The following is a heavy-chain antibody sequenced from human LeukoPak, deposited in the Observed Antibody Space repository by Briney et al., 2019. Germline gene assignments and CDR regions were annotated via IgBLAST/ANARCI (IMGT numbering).Heavy chain of an antibody. D-gene: IGHD3-10*01. J-gene: IGHJ6*03. CDR2: ISAYNGNT. CDR3: ARLRIIGLLWFGELTGYMDV. CDR1: GYTFTSYG. Sequence: GASVKVSCKASGYTFTSYGISWVRQAPGQGLEWMGWISAYNGNTNYAQKLQGRVTMTTDTSTSTAYMELRSLRSDDTAVYYCARLRIIGLLWFGELTGYMDVWGKGTTVTISS. V-gene: IGHV1-18*01.